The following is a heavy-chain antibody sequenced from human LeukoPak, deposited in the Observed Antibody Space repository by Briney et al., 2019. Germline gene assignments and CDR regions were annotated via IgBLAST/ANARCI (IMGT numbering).Heavy chain of an antibody. D-gene: IGHD1-1*01. CDR2: ISFDVTKK. CDR1: GFTFSVYV. CDR3: ARDQGTGNLYY. Sequence: GGSLRLSCAVSGFTFSVYVLHWVRQAPGKGLECVAVISFDVTKKYYADSVKGRFTISRDDSKSTLYLQMDSLRPEDTAVYYCARDQGTGNLYYWGQGTLVTVSS. J-gene: IGHJ4*02. V-gene: IGHV3-30*03.